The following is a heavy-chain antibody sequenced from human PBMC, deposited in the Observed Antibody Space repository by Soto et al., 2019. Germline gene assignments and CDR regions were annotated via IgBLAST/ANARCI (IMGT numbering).Heavy chain of an antibody. D-gene: IGHD2-21*02. CDR2: ISYDGSNK. Sequence: QVQLVESGGGVVQPGRSLRLSCAASGFTFSSYAMHWVRQAPGKGLEWVAVISYDGSNKYYADSVKGRFTISRDNSKNTLYLQMNGLRDEDTAAYYWARDQGSCGGDCPYFDYWGQGTLVTVSS. J-gene: IGHJ4*02. V-gene: IGHV3-30-3*01. CDR3: ARDQGSCGGDCPYFDY. CDR1: GFTFSSYA.